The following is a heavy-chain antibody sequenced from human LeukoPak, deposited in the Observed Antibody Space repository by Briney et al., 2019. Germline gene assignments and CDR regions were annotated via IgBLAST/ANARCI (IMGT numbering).Heavy chain of an antibody. CDR3: ASLSLRWSDY. CDR2: ISSSSSTI. D-gene: IGHD4-23*01. Sequence: GGSLRLSCAASGFTFSNYDMNWVRQAPGKGLEWVSYISSSSSTIYYADSVKGRFTISRDNAKNSLYLQMNSLRAEDTAVYYCASLSLRWSDYWGQGTLVTVSS. J-gene: IGHJ4*02. V-gene: IGHV3-48*04. CDR1: GFTFSNYD.